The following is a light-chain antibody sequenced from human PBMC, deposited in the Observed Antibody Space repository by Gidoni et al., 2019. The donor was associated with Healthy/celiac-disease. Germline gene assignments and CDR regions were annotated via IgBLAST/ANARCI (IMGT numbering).Light chain of an antibody. CDR3: QQSYSTPPYT. V-gene: IGKV1-39*01. Sequence: DIQMTQSPSSLSASVGDRVTITCRASQRISSYLNWYQQKPGKAPQLLIYAASSLQSGVPSRFSGSGSGTDFTLTISSLQPEDFATYYCQQSYSTPPYTFGQGTKLEIK. CDR1: QRISSY. CDR2: AAS. J-gene: IGKJ2*01.